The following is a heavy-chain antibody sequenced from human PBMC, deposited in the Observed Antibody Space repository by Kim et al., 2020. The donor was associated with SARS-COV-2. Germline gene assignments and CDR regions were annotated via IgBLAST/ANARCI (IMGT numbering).Heavy chain of an antibody. CDR3: ARSKGDGYNSKRNHSLDY. J-gene: IGHJ4*02. V-gene: IGHV4-34*01. Sequence: SETLSLTCAVYGGSFSGYYWSWIRQPPGKGLEWIGEINHSGSTNYNPSLKSRVTISVDTSKNQFSLKLSSVTAADTAVYYCARSKGDGYNSKRNHSLDYWGQGTLVTVSS. CDR2: INHSGST. CDR1: GGSFSGYY. D-gene: IGHD5-12*01.